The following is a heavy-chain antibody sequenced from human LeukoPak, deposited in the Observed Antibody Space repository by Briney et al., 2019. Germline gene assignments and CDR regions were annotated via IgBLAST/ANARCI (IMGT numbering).Heavy chain of an antibody. Sequence: GGSLRLSCAASGFTFSSYSMTWVRQAPGKGLEWVSSISSSSSYIYYADSVKGRFTISRDNAKNSLYLQMNSLRAEDTAVYYCARDSVGATSWFDPWGQGTLVTVSS. CDR3: ARDSVGATSWFDP. J-gene: IGHJ5*02. CDR2: ISSSSSYI. V-gene: IGHV3-21*01. CDR1: GFTFSSYS. D-gene: IGHD1-26*01.